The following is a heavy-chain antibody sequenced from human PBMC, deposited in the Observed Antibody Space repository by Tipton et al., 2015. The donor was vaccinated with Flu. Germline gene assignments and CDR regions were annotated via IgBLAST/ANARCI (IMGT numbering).Heavy chain of an antibody. V-gene: IGHV4-59*03. J-gene: IGHJ4*02. CDR3: ATDSSGYYYFDS. D-gene: IGHD3-22*01. CDR1: GGSISSYY. Sequence: LSLTCTVSGGSISSYYWSWIRQPPGKGLEWIGYVYYSGSTNYNPSLKNRVTISVDTSKNQFSLKLSSVTAADTAVYYCATDSSGYYYFDSWGQGTLVTVSS. CDR2: VYYSGST.